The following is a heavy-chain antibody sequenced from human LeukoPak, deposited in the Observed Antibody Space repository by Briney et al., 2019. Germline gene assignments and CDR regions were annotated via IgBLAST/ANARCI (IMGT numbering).Heavy chain of an antibody. D-gene: IGHD3-16*01. J-gene: IGHJ6*03. CDR1: GFTFSDYY. CDR2: IKGIGPTT. CDR3: ARAGELRYMDV. Sequence: GGSLRLSCAASGFTFSDYYMSWIRQAPGKGLEWVSTIKGIGPTTYYADSLKGRFTISRDSAKNSLFLQMSSLRADDTAIYYCARAGELRYMDVWGKGTAVTVSS. V-gene: IGHV3-11*04.